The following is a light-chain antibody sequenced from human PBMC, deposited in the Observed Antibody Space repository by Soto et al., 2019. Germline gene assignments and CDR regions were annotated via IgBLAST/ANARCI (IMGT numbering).Light chain of an antibody. Sequence: QSALTQPRSVSGPPGQSVTISCTGTSSDVGGYNYVSWYQQHPGKAPKLMIYDVTKRPSGVPDRFSGSKSGNTASLTISGLQAEDEADYYCCSYGGSYTWVFGGGTKLPVL. CDR1: SSDVGGYNY. CDR2: DVT. J-gene: IGLJ3*02. V-gene: IGLV2-11*01. CDR3: CSYGGSYTWV.